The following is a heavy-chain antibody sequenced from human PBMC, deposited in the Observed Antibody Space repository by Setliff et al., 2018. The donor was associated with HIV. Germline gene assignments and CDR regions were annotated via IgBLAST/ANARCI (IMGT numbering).Heavy chain of an antibody. CDR2: IYHSGST. Sequence: PSETLSLTCAVSGYSISSGYYWGWNRQPPGKGLEWIGSIYHSGSTYYNPSLKSRVTISVDTSQNQFSLKLSSVTAADTAIYYCARRIYGNNPYFDYWSQGTLVTVSS. V-gene: IGHV4-38-2*01. CDR1: GYSISSGYY. J-gene: IGHJ4*02. D-gene: IGHD4-17*01. CDR3: ARRIYGNNPYFDY.